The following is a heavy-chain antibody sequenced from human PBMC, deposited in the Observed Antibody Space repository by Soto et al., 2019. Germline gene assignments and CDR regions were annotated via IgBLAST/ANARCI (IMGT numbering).Heavy chain of an antibody. J-gene: IGHJ4*02. CDR3: ARDSGGSGSYYPFDY. CDR2: IKQDGSEK. CDR1: GFTFSSYW. V-gene: IGHV3-7*01. D-gene: IGHD3-10*01. Sequence: GGSLRLSCAASGFTFSSYWMSWVRQAPGKGLEWVANIKQDGSEKYYVDSVKGRFTISRDNAKNSLYLQMNSLRAEDTAVYYCARDSGGSGSYYPFDYWGQGTLVTVSS.